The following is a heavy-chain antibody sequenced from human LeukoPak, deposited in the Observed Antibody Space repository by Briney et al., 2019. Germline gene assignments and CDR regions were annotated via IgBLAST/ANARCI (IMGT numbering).Heavy chain of an antibody. CDR1: GFIFNNFA. CDR2: ISGSSDYI. J-gene: IGHJ4*02. Sequence: GGSLRLSCAASGFIFNNFAMSWVRQAPGKGLEWVSSISGSSDYIYYADSVKGRFTISRDNAKNSLYVQMNSLRAEDTAVYYCARAPTYNYDSSGYWTHDYWGQGTLVTVSS. D-gene: IGHD3-22*01. V-gene: IGHV3-21*01. CDR3: ARAPTYNYDSSGYWTHDY.